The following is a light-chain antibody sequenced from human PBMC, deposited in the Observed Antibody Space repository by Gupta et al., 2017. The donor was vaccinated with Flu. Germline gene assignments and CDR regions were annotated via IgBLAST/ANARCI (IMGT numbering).Light chain of an antibody. Sequence: EIVFTQSPPTQSLSPGARATLSCRASQSGSGYLSWYQQKPGQAPRLLIFNVSKRTTGIPDRLSFSGSGTDFALTISSLEPQHVAFYHCQMRDSYTPRFTFGPGTKVDIK. V-gene: IGKV3-11*01. CDR1: QSGSGY. CDR2: NVS. CDR3: QMRDSYTPRFT. J-gene: IGKJ3*01.